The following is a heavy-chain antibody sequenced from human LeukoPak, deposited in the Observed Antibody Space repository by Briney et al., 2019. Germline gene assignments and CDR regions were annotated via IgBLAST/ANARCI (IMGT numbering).Heavy chain of an antibody. V-gene: IGHV4-59*01. CDR3: ARAQYYYDSVRNWFDP. CDR2: IYYSGST. CDR1: GGSISSYY. J-gene: IGHJ5*02. D-gene: IGHD3-22*01. Sequence: PSETLSLTCTVSGGSISSYYWSWIRQPLGKGLEWIGYIYYSGSTNYNPSLKSRVTISVDTSKNQFSLKLSSVTAADTAVYYCARAQYYYDSVRNWFDPWGQGTLVTVSS.